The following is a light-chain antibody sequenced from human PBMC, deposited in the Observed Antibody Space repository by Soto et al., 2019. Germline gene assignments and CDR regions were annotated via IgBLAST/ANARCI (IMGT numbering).Light chain of an antibody. Sequence: EIVMTQSPATLSVSPGERVILSCRASQSVSDNLAWYQQKPGQAPRLLIYGASTRATTIPARFSGSGSGTEFTLTISILQSEDFAVYCGQQSNNWPYTFGQGTRLDIQ. CDR2: GAS. J-gene: IGKJ2*01. CDR1: QSVSDN. CDR3: QQSNNWPYT. V-gene: IGKV3-15*01.